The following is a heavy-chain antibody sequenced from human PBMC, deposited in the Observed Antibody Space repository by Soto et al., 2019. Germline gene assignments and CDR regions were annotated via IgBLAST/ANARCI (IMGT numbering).Heavy chain of an antibody. V-gene: IGHV4-34*01. CDR2: INHSGST. Sequence: PSETLSLTCAVYGGSFSGYYWSWIRQPPWKGLEWIGEINHSGSTNYNPSLKSRVTISVDTSKNQFSLKLSSVTAADTAVYYCARVYASGVLQRYNWFDPWGQGTLVTVSS. J-gene: IGHJ5*02. CDR3: ARVYASGVLQRYNWFDP. CDR1: GGSFSGYY. D-gene: IGHD2-15*01.